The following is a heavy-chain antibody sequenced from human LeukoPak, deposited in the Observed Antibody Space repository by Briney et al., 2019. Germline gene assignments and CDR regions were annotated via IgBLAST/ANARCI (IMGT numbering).Heavy chain of an antibody. CDR1: GFTFTSSP. D-gene: IGHD2-2*01. Sequence: SVKVSCKASGFTFTSSPMQWVRQARGQRLEWIGWIVVGSGNTNYAQKFQERVTITRDMSTNTAYMELSSLRSEDTAVYFCARVREKYARLYDAFDIWGQGTMVTVSS. CDR2: IVVGSGNT. CDR3: ARVREKYARLYDAFDI. V-gene: IGHV1-58*02. J-gene: IGHJ3*02.